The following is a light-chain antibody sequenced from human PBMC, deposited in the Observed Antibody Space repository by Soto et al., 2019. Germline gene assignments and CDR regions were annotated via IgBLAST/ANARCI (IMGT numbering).Light chain of an antibody. CDR1: QSVSDN. Sequence: EIELTQSPATLSVSPGERVTLSCRASQSVSDNLAWYQQKPGQAPRLLIYGASIRATDIPARFSGSGSWTEFSLTISSLQSEDFAVYYCQQYNDWPLTFGGGTKVDIK. V-gene: IGKV3D-15*01. J-gene: IGKJ4*01. CDR3: QQYNDWPLT. CDR2: GAS.